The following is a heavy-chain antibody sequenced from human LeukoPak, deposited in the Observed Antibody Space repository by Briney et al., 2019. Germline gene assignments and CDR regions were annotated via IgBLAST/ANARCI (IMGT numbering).Heavy chain of an antibody. CDR2: VSTYNGNT. CDR3: ARGNMSPSAY. D-gene: IGHD2/OR15-2a*01. J-gene: IGHJ4*02. V-gene: IGHV1-18*01. Sequence: GASVKVSCKASGYTFTDYGITWVRQAPGQGLEWMGWVSTYNGNTNYAQNLQGRVTMTTATYTSTAYMELRSLRSDDTAVYYCARGNMSPSAYWGQGTLVTVSS. CDR1: GYTFTDYG.